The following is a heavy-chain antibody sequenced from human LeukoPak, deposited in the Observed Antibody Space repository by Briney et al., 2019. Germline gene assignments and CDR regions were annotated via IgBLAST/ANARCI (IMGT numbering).Heavy chain of an antibody. D-gene: IGHD1-1*01. V-gene: IGHV5-51*01. J-gene: IGHJ5*02. CDR3: ARLVTPGVTRWFDP. CDR1: GYKFIDHW. Sequence: GESLKISCKTSGYKFIDHWIGWVRQMPGKGLEWMAIIYPGDSDAGYSPSFQGQVTISADKSITTAYLQWSSLKASDTATYYCARLVTPGVTRWFDPWGQGTPVTVSS. CDR2: IYPGDSDA.